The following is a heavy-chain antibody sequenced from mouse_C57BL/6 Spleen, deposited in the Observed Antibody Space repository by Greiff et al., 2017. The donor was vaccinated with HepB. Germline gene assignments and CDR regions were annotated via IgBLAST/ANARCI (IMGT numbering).Heavy chain of an antibody. CDR3: ARIPSYSNSWYFDV. CDR2: INPNYGTT. D-gene: IGHD2-5*01. J-gene: IGHJ1*03. V-gene: IGHV1-39*01. Sequence: VHVKQSGPELVKPGASVKISCKASGYSFTDYNMNWVKQSNGKSLEWIGVINPNYGTTSYNQKFKGKATLTVDQSSSTAYMQLNSLTSEDSAVYYCARIPSYSNSWYFDVWGTGTTVTVSS. CDR1: GYSFTDYN.